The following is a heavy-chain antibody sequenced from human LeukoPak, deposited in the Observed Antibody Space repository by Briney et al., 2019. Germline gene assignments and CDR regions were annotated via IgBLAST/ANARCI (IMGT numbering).Heavy chain of an antibody. CDR1: GYSISSSNW. CDR3: ARRDYGDYGNWFDP. J-gene: IGHJ5*02. V-gene: IGHV4-28*01. CDR2: IYYSGST. D-gene: IGHD4-17*01. Sequence: SDTLSLTCAVSGYSISSSNWWGWIRQPPGRGLEWIGYIYYSGSTYYNPSLKSRVTMSVDTSKDQFSLKLSSVTAADTAVYYCARRDYGDYGNWFDPWGQGTLVTVSS.